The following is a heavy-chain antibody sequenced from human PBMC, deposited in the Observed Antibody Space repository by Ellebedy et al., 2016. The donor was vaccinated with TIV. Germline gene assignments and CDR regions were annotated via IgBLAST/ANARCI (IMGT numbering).Heavy chain of an antibody. CDR3: ARDQVEKMGGWSLYRAFDI. Sequence: GGSLRLSCAASGFTFSSYWMHWVRQAPGTGLVWVSRINSDGISTSYADSVKGRFTISRDNAKNTLYLQMNSLRAEDTAVYYCARDQVEKMGGWSLYRAFDIWGQGTMVTVSS. V-gene: IGHV3-74*01. D-gene: IGHD6-19*01. J-gene: IGHJ3*02. CDR1: GFTFSSYW. CDR2: INSDGIST.